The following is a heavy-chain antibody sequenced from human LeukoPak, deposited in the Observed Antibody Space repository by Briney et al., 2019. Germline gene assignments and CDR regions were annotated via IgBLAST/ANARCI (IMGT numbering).Heavy chain of an antibody. CDR2: INPNSGGT. CDR3: ARDVICSGGSCYSPVDV. J-gene: IGHJ6*02. D-gene: IGHD2-15*01. V-gene: IGHV1-2*02. CDR1: GYSFAGYY. Sequence: EASVKVSCKACGYSFAGYYMHWVRQAPGQGLEWMGWINPNSGGTKYAQKFQGRVTMTRDTSISTAYMELSRLRSDDTAVYYCARDVICSGGSCYSPVDVWGQGTTVTVSS.